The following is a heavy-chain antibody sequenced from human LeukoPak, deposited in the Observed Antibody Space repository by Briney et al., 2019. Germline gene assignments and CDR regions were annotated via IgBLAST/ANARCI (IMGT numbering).Heavy chain of an antibody. CDR1: GYSFTSYW. CDR3: ARGGAAASFDY. D-gene: IGHD6-25*01. J-gene: IGHJ4*02. V-gene: IGHV5-51*01. Sequence: GESLKISCKGFGYSFTSYWIGWVRQMPGKGPEWMGIINPADSDTRYRPSFQGQVTISVDKSITTAYLQWSSLKASDSAMYYCARGGAAASFDYWGEGTLVSVSS. CDR2: INPADSDT.